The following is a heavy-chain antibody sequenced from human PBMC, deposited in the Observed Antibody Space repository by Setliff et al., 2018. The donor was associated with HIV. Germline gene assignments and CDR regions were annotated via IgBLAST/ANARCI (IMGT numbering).Heavy chain of an antibody. CDR1: GFTFDDYA. D-gene: IGHD3-16*01. V-gene: IGHV3-30*02. CDR2: IEGDGSNK. Sequence: GGSLRLSCAASGFTFDDYAMHWVRQAPGKGLEWVTFIEGDGSNKYYVDSVKGRFTISRDNSKNTLYLQMNSLRVEDTALYYCVKGFRGMYDYWGQGTLVTVSS. CDR3: VKGFRGMYDY. J-gene: IGHJ4*02.